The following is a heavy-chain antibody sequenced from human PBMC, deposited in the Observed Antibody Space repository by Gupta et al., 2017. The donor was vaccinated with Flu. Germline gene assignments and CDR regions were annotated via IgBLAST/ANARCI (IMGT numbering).Heavy chain of an antibody. Sequence: RQAPGKGLECIGDITCRGSTNSHPSLQGGVTISLDTSKYQFPLRLRSVTAGDTAVYLWAGGPWFATVTTKTWGQGTLVTVSS. CDR3: AGGPWFATVTTKT. CDR2: ITCRGST. J-gene: IGHJ4*02. D-gene: IGHD4-17*01. V-gene: IGHV4-59*01.